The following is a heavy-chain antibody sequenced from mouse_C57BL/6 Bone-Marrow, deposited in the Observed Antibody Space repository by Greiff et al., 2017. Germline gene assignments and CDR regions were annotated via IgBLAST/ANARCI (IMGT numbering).Heavy chain of an antibody. V-gene: IGHV1-22*01. CDR1: GYTFTDYN. J-gene: IGHJ4*01. Sequence: VQLQQSGPELVKPGASVKMSCKASGYTFTDYNMHWVKQSHGKSLEWIGYINPNNGGTSYNQKFKGKATLTVNKSSSTAYMELRSLTSEDSAVYYCAREELYYYGSSYGGVMDYWGQGTSVTVSS. CDR3: AREELYYYGSSYGGVMDY. CDR2: INPNNGGT. D-gene: IGHD1-1*01.